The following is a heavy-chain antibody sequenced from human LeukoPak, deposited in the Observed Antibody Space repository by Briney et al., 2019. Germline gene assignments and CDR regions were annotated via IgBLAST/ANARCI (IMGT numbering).Heavy chain of an antibody. CDR2: ISYDGRNK. V-gene: IGHV3-30*18. Sequence: GRSLRLSCTASGSTFSSYGMYWVRQAPGKGLEWVAVISYDGRNKYYADSVKGRFTISRDNSKNTLYLQMNSLRVEDTAVYYCVKDRSGFHSIGYLMWGQGTLVTVSS. D-gene: IGHD3-22*01. J-gene: IGHJ4*02. CDR1: GSTFSSYG. CDR3: VKDRSGFHSIGYLM.